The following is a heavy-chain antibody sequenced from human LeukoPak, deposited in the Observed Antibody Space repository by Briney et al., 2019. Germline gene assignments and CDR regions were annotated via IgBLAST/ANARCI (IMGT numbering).Heavy chain of an antibody. CDR1: GFTFSSYW. Sequence: GGSLRLSCAASGFTFSSYWMSWVRQAPGKGLEWVANIKQDGSEKYYVDSVKGRFTISRDNAKNSLYLQMNSLRAEDTAVYYCARDGRVLWFGELYYYYGMDVWGQGTTVTVSS. V-gene: IGHV3-7*01. CDR2: IKQDGSEK. D-gene: IGHD3-10*01. J-gene: IGHJ6*02. CDR3: ARDGRVLWFGELYYYYGMDV.